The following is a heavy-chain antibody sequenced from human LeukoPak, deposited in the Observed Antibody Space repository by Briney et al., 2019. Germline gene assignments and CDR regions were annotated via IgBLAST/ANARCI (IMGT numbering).Heavy chain of an antibody. Sequence: SETLSLTCTVSGGSISSYYWSWIRQPPGKGLEWIGYIYYSGSTNYNPSLKSRVTISVDMSKTQFSLKLSSVTAADTAVYYCARDDSSRVYYYMDVWGKGTTVTVSS. J-gene: IGHJ6*03. CDR2: IYYSGST. CDR1: GGSISSYY. V-gene: IGHV4-59*01. D-gene: IGHD6-13*01. CDR3: ARDDSSRVYYYMDV.